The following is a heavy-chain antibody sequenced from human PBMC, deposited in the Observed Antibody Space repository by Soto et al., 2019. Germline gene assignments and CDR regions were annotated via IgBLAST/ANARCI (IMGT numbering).Heavy chain of an antibody. Sequence: GGSLRLSCAASGFTFSSYAMHWVRQAPGKGLEWVAVISYDGSNKYYADSVKGRFTISRDNSKNTLYLQMNSLRAEDTAVYYCARGSYYYDSSGTLYWGQGTLVTVSS. J-gene: IGHJ4*02. CDR2: ISYDGSNK. CDR3: ARGSYYYDSSGTLY. CDR1: GFTFSSYA. D-gene: IGHD3-22*01. V-gene: IGHV3-30-3*01.